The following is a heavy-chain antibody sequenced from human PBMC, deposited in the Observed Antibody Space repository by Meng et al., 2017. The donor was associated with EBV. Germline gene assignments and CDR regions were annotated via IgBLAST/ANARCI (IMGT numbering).Heavy chain of an antibody. J-gene: IGHJ4*02. CDR1: GGTFSSDA. Sequence: VEVVESGAEVKRPGSWVKASCKASGGTFSSDAISWVRQAPGQGLEWMGGIIPIFGTANYAQKFQGRVTITADKSTSTAYMELSSLRSEDTAVYYCARAEIAAAGRLDYWGQGTLVTVSS. CDR3: ARAEIAAAGRLDY. D-gene: IGHD6-13*01. CDR2: IIPIFGTA. V-gene: IGHV1-69*06.